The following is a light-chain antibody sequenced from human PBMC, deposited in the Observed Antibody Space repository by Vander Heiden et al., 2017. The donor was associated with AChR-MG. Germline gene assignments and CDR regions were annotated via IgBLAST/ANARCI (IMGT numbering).Light chain of an antibody. CDR2: WAS. V-gene: IGKV4-1*01. Sequence: DIVMTQSPDSLAVSLGERATINCKSSQSVLYSSNNKNYLAWYQQKPGQPPKLLIYWASTRESGVPDRFSGSGSGTDFTLTISSLQAEDVAVYYCQQYDSTPLTFGGRTKVEIK. CDR3: QQYDSTPLT. CDR1: QSVLYSSNNKNY. J-gene: IGKJ4*01.